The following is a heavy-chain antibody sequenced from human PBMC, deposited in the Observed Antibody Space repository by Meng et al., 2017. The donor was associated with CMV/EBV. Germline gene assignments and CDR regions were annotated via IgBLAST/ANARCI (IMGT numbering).Heavy chain of an antibody. CDR1: GYTFTSYG. D-gene: IGHD3-3*01. V-gene: IGHV1-18*01. J-gene: IGHJ4*02. CDR2: ISAYNGNT. Sequence: ASVKVSCKASGYTFTSYGISWVRQAPGQGLEWMGWISAYNGNTNCAQKLQGRVTMTTDTSTSTAYMKLRSLRYDDTDVYYCAGGGRGTYYAFWSGYSYFDFWGQGTLVTVSS. CDR3: AGGGRGTYYAFWSGYSYFDF.